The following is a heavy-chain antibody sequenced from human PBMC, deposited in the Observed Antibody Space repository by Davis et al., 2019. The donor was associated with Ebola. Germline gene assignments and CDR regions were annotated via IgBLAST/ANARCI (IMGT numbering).Heavy chain of an antibody. CDR3: ARVSDGAVWEYFQH. J-gene: IGHJ1*01. D-gene: IGHD3-16*01. Sequence: SETLSLTCTVSGGSISSYYWSWIRQPPGKGLEWIGYIYYSGSTNYNPSLKSRVTISVDTSKNQFSLKLSSVTAADTAVYYCARVSDGAVWEYFQHWGQGTLVTVSS. CDR2: IYYSGST. V-gene: IGHV4-59*08. CDR1: GGSISSYY.